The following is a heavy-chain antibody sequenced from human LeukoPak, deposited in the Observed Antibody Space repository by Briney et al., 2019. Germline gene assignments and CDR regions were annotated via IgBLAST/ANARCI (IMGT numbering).Heavy chain of an antibody. D-gene: IGHD3-22*01. J-gene: IGHJ4*02. CDR2: LYSYNSYI. Sequence: GGSPRTFLGASWFTLYNPGNTMGPQGSGEGLGVGSTLYSYNSYIYYADSVKGRFTISRDNAKNSLYLQMNSLRAEDTAVYYCARDRVETMIVVVTGGFDYWGQGTLVTVSS. CDR1: WFTLYNPG. CDR3: ARDRVETMIVVVTGGFDY. V-gene: IGHV3-21*01.